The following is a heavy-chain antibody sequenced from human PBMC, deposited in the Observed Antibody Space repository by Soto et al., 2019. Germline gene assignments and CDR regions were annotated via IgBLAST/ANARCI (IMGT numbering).Heavy chain of an antibody. J-gene: IGHJ6*02. CDR2: TYYSGST. V-gene: IGHV4-39*01. D-gene: IGHD6-19*01. CDR1: GGSISSSSYY. CDR3: ARQDSSGWYDYYYGMDV. Sequence: SETLSLTCTVSGGSISSSSYYWGWIRQPPGKGLEWIGSTYYSGSTYYNPSLKSRVTISVDTSKNQFSPKLGSVTAADTAVYYCARQDSSGWYDYYYGMDVWGQGTTVTVSS.